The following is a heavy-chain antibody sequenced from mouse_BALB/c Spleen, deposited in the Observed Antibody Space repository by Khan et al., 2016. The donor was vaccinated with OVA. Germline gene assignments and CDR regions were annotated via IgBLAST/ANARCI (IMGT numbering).Heavy chain of an antibody. V-gene: IGHV2-6-1*01. CDR3: ARQPHYHYYIMDY. CDR2: IWSDGRT. J-gene: IGHJ4*01. Sequence: QVQLKESGPALVAPSQSLSITCTISGFSLTNYGVHWVRQPPGKGLEWLVVIWSDGRTTYNSALKSRLSISKDNSKSQVFLKMNSLQTDDTAMYCCARQPHYHYYIMDYWGQGTSVTVSS. CDR1: GFSLTNYG. D-gene: IGHD1-1*02.